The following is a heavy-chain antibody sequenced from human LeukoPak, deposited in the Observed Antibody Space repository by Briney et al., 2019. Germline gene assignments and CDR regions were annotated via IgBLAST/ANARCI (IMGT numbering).Heavy chain of an antibody. V-gene: IGHV3-23*01. J-gene: IGHJ4*02. CDR3: ARDPGSGYEEHFDY. D-gene: IGHD5-12*01. CDR1: GFTFSTYA. Sequence: PGGSLRLSCAASGFTFSTYAMSWVRQAPGKGLEWVSVVSGSGSATYYADSMKGRFTISRDNSKNTLYLQMNSLRAEDTAVYYCARDPGSGYEEHFDYWGQGTLVTVSS. CDR2: VSGSGSAT.